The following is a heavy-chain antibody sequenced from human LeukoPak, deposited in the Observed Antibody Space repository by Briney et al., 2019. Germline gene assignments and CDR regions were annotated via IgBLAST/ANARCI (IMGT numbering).Heavy chain of an antibody. CDR2: ISASGGRT. CDR3: AKDRGKQQLAPSDY. CDR1: GFTFSSHG. Sequence: RGSLRLSCAASGFTFSSHGMIWVRQAPGKGLEWVSGISASGGRTFSADSVTGRFTISRDNSKNTLHLQMNSLRAEDTAVYYCAKDRGKQQLAPSDYWGQGTLVTVSS. D-gene: IGHD6-13*01. V-gene: IGHV3-23*01. J-gene: IGHJ4*02.